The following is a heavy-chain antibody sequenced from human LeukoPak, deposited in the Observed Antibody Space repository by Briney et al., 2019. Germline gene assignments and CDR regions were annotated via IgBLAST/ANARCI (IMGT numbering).Heavy chain of an antibody. CDR1: GISISNSL. CDR2: IVSDGSST. D-gene: IGHD3-10*01. V-gene: IGHV3-74*03. J-gene: IGHJ4*02. Sequence: GGSLRLSCGASGISISNSLMNWVRQPPGKGLEWVSHIVSDGSSTTYADSVNGRFTTSRDNAKSTLYLQMNSLRAEDTAVYYCVRDTYGVAYWGQGTLVTVSS. CDR3: VRDTYGVAY.